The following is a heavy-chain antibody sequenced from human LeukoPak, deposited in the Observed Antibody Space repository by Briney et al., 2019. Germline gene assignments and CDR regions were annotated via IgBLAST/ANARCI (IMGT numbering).Heavy chain of an antibody. D-gene: IGHD6-13*01. V-gene: IGHV3-53*01. J-gene: IGHJ4*02. CDR3: ARLIAAAGRVYFDY. CDR2: IYSGGNT. Sequence: GGSLRLSCAASGFTVSSNYMSWVRQAPGKGLEWVSAIYSGGNTYYADSVKGRFTISRDNSKNTLYLQMNSLRAEDTAVYYCARLIAAAGRVYFDYWGQGTLVTVSS. CDR1: GFTVSSNY.